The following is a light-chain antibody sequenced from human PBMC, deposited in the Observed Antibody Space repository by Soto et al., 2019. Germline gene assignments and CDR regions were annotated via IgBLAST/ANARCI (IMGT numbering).Light chain of an antibody. CDR2: GAS. Sequence: IVMTQSPATLSVSPGERATLSCRASQSVSSNLAWYQQKPGQAPRLLMFGASTSATGIPARFSGSGSGTEFTLIISSLQSEDVAVYYCQQYSNWPRTFGQGTKVDI. CDR1: QSVSSN. CDR3: QQYSNWPRT. V-gene: IGKV3-15*01. J-gene: IGKJ1*01.